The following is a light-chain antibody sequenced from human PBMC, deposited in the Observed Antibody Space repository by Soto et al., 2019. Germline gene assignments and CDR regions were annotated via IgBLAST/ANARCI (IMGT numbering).Light chain of an antibody. CDR1: QSLSRNY. CDR2: GTS. V-gene: IGKV3-20*01. CDR3: QQYDNSPPWT. J-gene: IGKJ1*01. Sequence: EIVLTQSPGTLSLSPGERATLSCRASQSLSRNYLAWYQHKPGQAPRLLVYGTSSRATGIPDRFSGSGSGTDFTLTISKLEPEDFAVYYYQQYDNSPPWTFGQGTKVEIK.